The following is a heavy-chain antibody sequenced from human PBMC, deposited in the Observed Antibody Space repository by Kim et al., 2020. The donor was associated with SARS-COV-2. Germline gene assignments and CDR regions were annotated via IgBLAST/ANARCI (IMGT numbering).Heavy chain of an antibody. CDR3: VGRFRWELGY. Sequence: SETLSLTCTVSGGSISSSSYYWGWIRQPPGKGLEWIGSIYYSGSTYYNPSLKSRVTISVDTSKNQFSLKLSSVTAADTAVYYCVGRFRWELGYWGQGTLVTVSS. D-gene: IGHD1-26*01. J-gene: IGHJ4*02. V-gene: IGHV4-39*07. CDR1: GGSISSSSYY. CDR2: IYYSGST.